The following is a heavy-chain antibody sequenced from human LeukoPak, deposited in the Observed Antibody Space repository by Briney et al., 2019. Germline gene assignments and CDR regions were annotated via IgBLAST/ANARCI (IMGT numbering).Heavy chain of an antibody. D-gene: IGHD3-22*01. Sequence: ASVKVSCKASGYTFTAYYIHWVRQAPGQGLEWMGWINPNTGATHHAQKFLGRVTLTRDTSISTANMELSSLIDDTAVYYCARDTSEHDHSGFGYWGQGTLVTVSS. CDR1: GYTFTAYY. CDR3: ARDTSEHDHSGFGY. J-gene: IGHJ4*02. CDR2: INPNTGAT. V-gene: IGHV1-2*02.